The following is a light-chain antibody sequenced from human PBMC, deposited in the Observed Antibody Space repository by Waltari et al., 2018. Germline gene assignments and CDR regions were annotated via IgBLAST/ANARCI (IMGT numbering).Light chain of an antibody. Sequence: IQMSQSPSSLSASVGDRVTITCRASQGINSYLNWYQQKPGKAPKLLIYYANSLASGVPSRFSGSGSGTEFTLTISSLQPEDFAIYYCQQGNSYPWTFGQGTKVEIK. V-gene: IGKV1-13*02. CDR2: YAN. J-gene: IGKJ1*01. CDR1: QGINSY. CDR3: QQGNSYPWT.